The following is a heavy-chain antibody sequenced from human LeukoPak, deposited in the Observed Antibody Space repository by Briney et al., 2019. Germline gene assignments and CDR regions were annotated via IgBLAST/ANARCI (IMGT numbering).Heavy chain of an antibody. J-gene: IGHJ4*02. CDR1: GFNFDDYG. CDR3: ARTPNYGSGSYDY. CDR2: INWNGDST. V-gene: IGHV3-20*04. D-gene: IGHD3-10*01. Sequence: PGGSLRLSCAASGFNFDDYGMIWVRQAPGKGLEWVSGINWNGDSTVYADSVKGRFTISRDNAKNSLYLQMNSLRAEDTALYYCARTPNYGSGSYDYWGQGTLVTVSS.